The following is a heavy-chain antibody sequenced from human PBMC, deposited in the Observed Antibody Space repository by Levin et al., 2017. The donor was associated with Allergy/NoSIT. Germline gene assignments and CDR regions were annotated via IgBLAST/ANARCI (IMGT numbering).Heavy chain of an antibody. CDR1: GFTFSSYW. CDR2: MNSDGSST. V-gene: IGHV3-74*01. Sequence: PGGSLRLSCAASGFTFSSYWMHWVRQAPGKGLVWVSRMNSDGSSTTYADSVKGRFTISRDNAKNTLYLQMNSLRAEDTAVYYCARKSPYTGYDGNYFDYWGQGTLVTVSS. CDR3: ARKSPYTGYDGNYFDY. J-gene: IGHJ4*02. D-gene: IGHD5-12*01.